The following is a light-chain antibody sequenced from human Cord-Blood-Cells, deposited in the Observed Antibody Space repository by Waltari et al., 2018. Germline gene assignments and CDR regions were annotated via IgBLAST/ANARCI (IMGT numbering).Light chain of an antibody. Sequence: EIVMTQSPATLSVSPGERATLSCRASQSVSSNLAWYQQKPGQAPRLLIYGASTRATVIPARFSGSGSGTEFTLTISSLQSEDFAVYYCQQYNNCPITFGQGTRLEIK. CDR1: QSVSSN. J-gene: IGKJ5*01. V-gene: IGKV3-15*01. CDR3: QQYNNCPIT. CDR2: GAS.